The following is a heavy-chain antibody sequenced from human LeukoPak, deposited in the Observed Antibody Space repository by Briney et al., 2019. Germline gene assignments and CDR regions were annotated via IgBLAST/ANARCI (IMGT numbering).Heavy chain of an antibody. J-gene: IGHJ6*02. CDR1: GFTFSNAW. D-gene: IGHD6-13*01. Sequence: GGSLRLSCAASGFTFSNAWMSWVRQAPGKGLEWVGRIKSKTDGGTTDYAAPVKGRFTISRDDSKNTLYLQMNSLKTEDTAVYYCTTEAAAGKGSYYYYGMDVWGQGTTVTVSS. CDR2: IKSKTDGGTT. V-gene: IGHV3-15*01. CDR3: TTEAAAGKGSYYYYGMDV.